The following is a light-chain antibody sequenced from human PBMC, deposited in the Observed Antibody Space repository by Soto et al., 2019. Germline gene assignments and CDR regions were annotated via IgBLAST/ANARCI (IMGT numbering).Light chain of an antibody. J-gene: IGKJ2*01. Sequence: EIVLTQSPATLSLSPGERATLSCRASQSVSSYLAWYQQKPGQAPRLLIYDASNRATGIPGRFSCSGSGTDFTLTISSLEPEDYSLYYCQQRSISYTFGQGTKLEI. CDR2: DAS. CDR1: QSVSSY. CDR3: QQRSISYT. V-gene: IGKV3-11*01.